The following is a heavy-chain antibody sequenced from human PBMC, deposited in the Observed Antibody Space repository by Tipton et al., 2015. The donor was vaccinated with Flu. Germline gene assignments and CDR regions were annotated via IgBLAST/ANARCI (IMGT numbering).Heavy chain of an antibody. V-gene: IGHV4-59*01. CDR2: IYYSGST. J-gene: IGHJ6*02. CDR3: ARELNYGMDV. Sequence: LRPSCTVSGGSISSYYWSWIRQPPGKGLEWIGYIYYSGSTNYNPSLKSRVTISVDTSKNQFSLKLSSVTAADTAVYYCARELNYGMDVWGQGTTVTVSS. CDR1: GGSISSYY.